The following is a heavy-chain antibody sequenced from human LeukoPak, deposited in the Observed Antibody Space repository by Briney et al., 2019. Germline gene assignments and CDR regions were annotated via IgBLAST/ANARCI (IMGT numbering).Heavy chain of an antibody. D-gene: IGHD3-10*01. V-gene: IGHV4-61*02. CDR1: GGSISSGSYY. CDR3: ARATKSYYGSGSPSLHFDY. J-gene: IGHJ4*02. Sequence: PSQTLSLTCTVSGGSISSGSYYWSWIRQPAGKGLEWIGRIYTSGSTNYNPSLKSRVTISVDTSKNQFSLKLSSVTAADTAVYYRARATKSYYGSGSPSLHFDYWGQGTLVTVSS. CDR2: IYTSGST.